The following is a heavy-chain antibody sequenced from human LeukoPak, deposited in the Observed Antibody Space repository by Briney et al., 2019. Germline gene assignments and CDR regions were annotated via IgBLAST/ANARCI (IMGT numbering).Heavy chain of an antibody. D-gene: IGHD5-12*01. V-gene: IGHV3-74*01. CDR3: AGAYSAYDPFDY. CDR1: GFTFSNYW. CDR2: INSDASVT. Sequence: GGSLRLSCAASGFTFSNYWMHWVRQTPGKGLVWVSRINSDASVTTYADSVKGRFTISRDNAKNTVHLQMNSLRVEDTAIYFCAGAYSAYDPFDYWGQGILVTVSS. J-gene: IGHJ4*02.